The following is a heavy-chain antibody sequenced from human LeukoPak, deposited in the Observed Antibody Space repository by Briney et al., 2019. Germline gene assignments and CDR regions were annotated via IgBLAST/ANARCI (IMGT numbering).Heavy chain of an antibody. CDR1: GFTFSSYW. D-gene: IGHD6-19*01. Sequence: PGGSLRLSCAASGFTFSSYWMSWVRQAPGKGLEWVSYISSSSSTIYYADSVKGRFTISRDNAKNSLYLQMNSLRAEDTAVYYCAGSSYSSGWSYFDYWGQGTLVTVSS. CDR3: AGSSYSSGWSYFDY. J-gene: IGHJ4*02. V-gene: IGHV3-48*01. CDR2: ISSSSSTI.